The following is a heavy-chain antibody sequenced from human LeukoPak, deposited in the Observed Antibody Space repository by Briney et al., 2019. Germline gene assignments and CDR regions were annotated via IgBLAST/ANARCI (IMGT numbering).Heavy chain of an antibody. J-gene: IGHJ3*02. CDR2: IYTSGST. CDR1: GGSISSYY. V-gene: IGHV4-4*07. D-gene: IGHD3-22*01. Sequence: SETLSLTCTVSGGSISSYYWSWIRQPAGEGLEWIGRIYTSGSTNYNPSLKSRVTMSVDTSKNQFSLKLSSVTAADTAVYYCARAGYYYDSSGYLDAFDIWGQGTMVTVSS. CDR3: ARAGYYYDSSGYLDAFDI.